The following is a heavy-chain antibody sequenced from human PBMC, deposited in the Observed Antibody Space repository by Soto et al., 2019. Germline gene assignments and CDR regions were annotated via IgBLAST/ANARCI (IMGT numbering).Heavy chain of an antibody. D-gene: IGHD3-10*01. J-gene: IGHJ4*02. CDR2: IKQDGSEK. CDR1: GFTFSSYW. V-gene: IGHV3-7*01. Sequence: GGSLRLSCAASGFTFSSYWMSWVRQAPGKGLEWVANIKQDGSEKYYLDSVKGRFTNSRDNAKNSLYLQMNSLRAEDTAVYYCARDDGYYGSGSYYTFWGQGTLVTVSS. CDR3: ARDDGYYGSGSYYTF.